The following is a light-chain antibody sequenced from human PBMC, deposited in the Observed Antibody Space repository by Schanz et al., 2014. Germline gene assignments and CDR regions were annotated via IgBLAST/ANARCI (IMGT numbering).Light chain of an antibody. J-gene: IGKJ2*01. CDR1: QSVSSN. CDR2: GSS. V-gene: IGKV3D-15*01. Sequence: EIVMTQSPATLSVSPGERATLSCRASQSVSSNLAWYQQKPGQAPRLLIHGSSTRATGVPDRFSGSGSGTDFTLTISRLEPEDFAVYYCQQRSNWPMYTFGQGTKLEIK. CDR3: QQRSNWPMYT.